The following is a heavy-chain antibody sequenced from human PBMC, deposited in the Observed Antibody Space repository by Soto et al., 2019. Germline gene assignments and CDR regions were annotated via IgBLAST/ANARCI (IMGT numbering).Heavy chain of an antibody. J-gene: IGHJ4*02. Sequence: VGSLRLSCTVSGFAFNNYGINWVRQAPGKGLEWVSSISKSDYTYHSDSVTGRFTISRDNAKNSVSLQMNTLRVEDTAVYYCAREDSIIIPAVSDFWGQGTLVTVSS. CDR2: ISKSDYT. CDR3: AREDSIIIPAVSDF. V-gene: IGHV3-21*01. CDR1: GFAFNNYG. D-gene: IGHD2-2*01.